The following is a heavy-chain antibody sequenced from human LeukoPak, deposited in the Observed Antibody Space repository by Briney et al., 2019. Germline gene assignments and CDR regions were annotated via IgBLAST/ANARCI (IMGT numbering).Heavy chain of an antibody. D-gene: IGHD6-6*01. J-gene: IGHJ2*01. V-gene: IGHV4-34*01. CDR3: ARARIATRVRTSDWYFDL. CDR2: INHSGST. Sequence: SETLSLSCAVYGGSFSGYYWSWIRHPPGKGLEWIGEINHSGSTNYNPSLKSRVTISVDTSKNQFSLKLSSVTAADTAVYYCARARIATRVRTSDWYFDLWGRGALVTVSS. CDR1: GGSFSGYY.